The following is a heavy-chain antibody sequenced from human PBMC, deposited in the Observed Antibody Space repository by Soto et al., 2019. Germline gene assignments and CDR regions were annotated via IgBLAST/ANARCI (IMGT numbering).Heavy chain of an antibody. Sequence: HSETLSLTCTVSGGSITSFYWSWIRQTPGKGLEWIGHISYTGSTNYNPSLKSRVTIAVDTSKNQFSLNLTSVTAADTAVYYCAREGNGWYYSDHWGQGALVTVSS. CDR2: ISYTGST. V-gene: IGHV4-59*01. CDR1: GGSITSFY. D-gene: IGHD6-19*01. J-gene: IGHJ4*02. CDR3: AREGNGWYYSDH.